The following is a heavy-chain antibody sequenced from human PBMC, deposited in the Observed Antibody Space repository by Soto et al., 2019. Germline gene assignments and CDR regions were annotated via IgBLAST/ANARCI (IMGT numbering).Heavy chain of an antibody. D-gene: IGHD3-10*01. CDR1: GGSFSGYQ. Sequence: QVQLQQWGAGLLKPSETLSLTCAVYGGSFSGYQWSWIRQTPGKGLEWIGEINDSGHINYNPSLKRRVTILIDTPKKQISLKLSSVTAADTAVYYCARGLILWFGELSRRGGYYYDMDVWGKGTTVTVSS. J-gene: IGHJ6*03. CDR2: INDSGHI. V-gene: IGHV4-34*01. CDR3: ARGLILWFGELSRRGGYYYDMDV.